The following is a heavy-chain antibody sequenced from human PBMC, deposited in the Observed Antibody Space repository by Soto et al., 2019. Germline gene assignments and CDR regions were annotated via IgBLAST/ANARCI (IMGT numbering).Heavy chain of an antibody. V-gene: IGHV4-61*01. CDR3: ARATRAGYNSYYFDY. CDR2: IYYSGST. CDR1: GGSFSSGRYY. Sequence: ATLSVTCTVSGGSFSSGRYYWSWIRQPPGKGLEWIGYIYYSGSTNYNPSLKSRVTISVDTSKNQFSLKLSSVTAADTAVYYCARATRAGYNSYYFDYWGQGTLVTVTS. D-gene: IGHD5-12*01. J-gene: IGHJ4*02.